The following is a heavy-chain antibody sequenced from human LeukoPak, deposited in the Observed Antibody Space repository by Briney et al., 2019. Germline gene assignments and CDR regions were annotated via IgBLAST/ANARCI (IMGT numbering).Heavy chain of an antibody. CDR1: GYTFTSYG. CDR2: ISAYNGNT. D-gene: IGHD3-3*01. V-gene: IGHV1-18*01. Sequence: ASVKVSCKASGYTFTSYGISWVRQAPGQGLEWMGWISAYNGNTNYAQKLQGRVTMTTDTSTSTAYMELRSLRSDDTAVYYCARGTYYDFWSDTNYYGMDVWGQGTLVTVS. CDR3: ARGTYYDFWSDTNYYGMDV. J-gene: IGHJ6*02.